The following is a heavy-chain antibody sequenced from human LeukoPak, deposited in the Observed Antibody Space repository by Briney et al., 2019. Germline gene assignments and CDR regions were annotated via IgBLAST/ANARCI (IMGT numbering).Heavy chain of an antibody. D-gene: IGHD2-2*02. CDR2: MNPNSGNT. J-gene: IGHJ5*02. Sequence: ASVKVSCKASGYTFTSYDINWVRQATGQGLEWMGWMNPNSGNTGYAQKFQGRVTMTRNTSISTAYMELSSLRSEDTAVYYCARGRYCSSTSCYRRWFDPWGQGTLVTVSS. V-gene: IGHV1-8*01. CDR3: ARGRYCSSTSCYRRWFDP. CDR1: GYTFTSYD.